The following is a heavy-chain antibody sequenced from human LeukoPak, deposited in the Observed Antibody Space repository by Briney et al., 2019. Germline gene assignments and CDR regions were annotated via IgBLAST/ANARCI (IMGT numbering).Heavy chain of an antibody. J-gene: IGHJ3*01. CDR1: GGSISSSSYY. Sequence: SETLSLTCTVPGGSISSSSYYWAWIRQPPGKGLEWIGSIDYSGSTYYNPSLKSRVTISVDTSKNQFSLKLGSVTAADTAVYYCARLTRAPQFFDVWGQGTMVTVSS. D-gene: IGHD5-24*01. CDR2: IDYSGST. V-gene: IGHV4-39*01. CDR3: ARLTRAPQFFDV.